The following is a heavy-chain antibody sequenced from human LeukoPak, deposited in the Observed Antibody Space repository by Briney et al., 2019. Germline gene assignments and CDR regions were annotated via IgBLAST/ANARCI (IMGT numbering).Heavy chain of an antibody. D-gene: IGHD1-26*01. CDR2: INSDGSST. Sequence: PGGSLRLSXAASGFTFSSYWMHWVRQAPGKGLVWVSRINSDGSSTSYADSVKGRFAISRDNAKNTLYLQTNSLRAEDTAVYYCARDRWELLNAFDIWGQGTMVTVSS. J-gene: IGHJ3*02. V-gene: IGHV3-74*01. CDR1: GFTFSSYW. CDR3: ARDRWELLNAFDI.